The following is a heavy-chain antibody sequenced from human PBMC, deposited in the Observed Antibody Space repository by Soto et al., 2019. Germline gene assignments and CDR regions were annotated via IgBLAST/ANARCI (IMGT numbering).Heavy chain of an antibody. CDR3: ARGEHSTSSYYYYCGLDV. V-gene: IGHV3-7*05. D-gene: IGHD1-26*01. Sequence: ESGGGLVQPGGSLRLSCTTSGFAFNTHWMSWVRQAPGKGLEWVANINQDESAKYYVDSVEGRFTVSRDNAKTSVSLQMNSLRAEDTAVYYCARGEHSTSSYYYYCGLDVWGQGTTVIVSS. J-gene: IGHJ6*02. CDR2: INQDESAK. CDR1: GFAFNTHW.